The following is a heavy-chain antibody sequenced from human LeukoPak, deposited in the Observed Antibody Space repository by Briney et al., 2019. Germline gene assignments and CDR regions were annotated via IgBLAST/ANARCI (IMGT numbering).Heavy chain of an antibody. CDR1: GGSISSSSYY. Sequence: PSETLSLTCTVSGGSISSSSYYWGWIRQPPGKGLEWIGSIYYSGSTYYNPSLKSRVTTSVDTSKNQFSLKLSSVTAADTAVYYCARDYGGNSENWFDPWGQGTLVTVSS. V-gene: IGHV4-39*02. CDR3: ARDYGGNSENWFDP. D-gene: IGHD4-23*01. CDR2: IYYSGST. J-gene: IGHJ5*02.